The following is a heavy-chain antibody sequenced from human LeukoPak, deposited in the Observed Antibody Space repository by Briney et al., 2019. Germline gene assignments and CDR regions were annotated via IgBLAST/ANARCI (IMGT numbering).Heavy chain of an antibody. CDR3: ARLQRYGGNPFVDY. CDR1: GGSISNYY. V-gene: IGHV4-59*08. Sequence: SETLSLTCTVSGGSISNYYWSWIRQPPGKGLEWIGYIYYSGSTNYNPSLKSRVTISVDTSKNLFSLILSSVTAADTAVYYCARLQRYGGNPFVDYWGQGTLVTVSS. D-gene: IGHD4-23*01. CDR2: IYYSGST. J-gene: IGHJ4*02.